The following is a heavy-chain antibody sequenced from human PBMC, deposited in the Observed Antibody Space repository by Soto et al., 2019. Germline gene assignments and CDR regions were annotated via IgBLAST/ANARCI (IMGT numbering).Heavy chain of an antibody. CDR1: GYTFTTYD. CDR2: MNPNSCNT. V-gene: IGHV1-8*01. J-gene: IGHJ6*02. Sequence: QVQLVQSGAEVKKPGASVKVSCKASGYTFTTYDINWVRQATGQGLEWMGWMNPNSCNTGYAQKFQGRVTTARNTPKSPAYMVLTSLRSEDTAVYYCARENTSYGMAVWGQGTTVTVSS. CDR3: ARENTSYGMAV.